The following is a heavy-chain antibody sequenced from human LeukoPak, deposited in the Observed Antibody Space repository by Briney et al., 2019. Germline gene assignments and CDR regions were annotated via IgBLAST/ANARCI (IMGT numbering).Heavy chain of an antibody. V-gene: IGHV4-4*09. J-gene: IGHJ4*02. D-gene: IGHD6-6*01. CDR1: GGSISTYY. CDR2: IHASGPT. CDR3: ARDDAGIAARPFDN. Sequence: SETLSLTCTVSGGSISTYYWSWIRRPPGKGLEWIAYIHASGPTNYNPSLKSRITISVDTSKNQFSLKLSSVTAADTAVYYCARDDAGIAARPFDNWGQGTLVTVSS.